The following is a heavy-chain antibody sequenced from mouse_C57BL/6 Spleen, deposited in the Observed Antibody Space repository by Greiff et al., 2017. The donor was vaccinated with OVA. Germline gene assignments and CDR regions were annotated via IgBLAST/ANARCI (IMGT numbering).Heavy chain of an antibody. CDR2: ISDGGSYT. J-gene: IGHJ1*03. Sequence: EVHLVESGGGLVKPGGSLKLSCAASGFTFSSYAMSWVRQTPEKRLEWVATISDGGSYTYYPDNVKGRFTISRDNAKNNLYLQMSHLKSEDTAMYYCARERYYYGSILYWYFDVWGTGTTVTVSS. CDR1: GFTFSSYA. CDR3: ARERYYYGSILYWYFDV. V-gene: IGHV5-4*01. D-gene: IGHD1-1*01.